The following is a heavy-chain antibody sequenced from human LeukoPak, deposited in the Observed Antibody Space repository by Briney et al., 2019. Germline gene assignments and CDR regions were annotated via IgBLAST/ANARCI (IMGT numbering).Heavy chain of an antibody. CDR1: GGPISSGSHY. Sequence: SETLSLTCTVSGGPISSGSHYYQWIRQHPGKGLEWIGYIYYTGITSYNPSLKGRVTMSVDTSMNQVSLKVTSLTATDTAVYYCAASSGVTLGRFWGQGALVTVSS. D-gene: IGHD3-16*01. J-gene: IGHJ4*02. CDR3: AASSGVTLGRF. V-gene: IGHV4-31*03. CDR2: IYYTGIT.